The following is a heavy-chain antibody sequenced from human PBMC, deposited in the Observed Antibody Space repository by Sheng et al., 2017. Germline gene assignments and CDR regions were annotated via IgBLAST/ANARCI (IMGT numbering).Heavy chain of an antibody. J-gene: IGHJ4*02. D-gene: IGHD1-26*01. Sequence: QVQLQQWGAGLLKPSETLSLTCAVYGGSFSGYYWSWIRQPSWKGLEWIGEINHSGSTNYNPSLKSRVTISVDTSKNQFSLKLSSVTAADTAVYYCARGIVGDYYFDYWGQGTLVTVSS. CDR3: ARGIVGDYYFDY. V-gene: IGHV4-34*01. CDR2: INHSGST. CDR1: GGSFSGYY.